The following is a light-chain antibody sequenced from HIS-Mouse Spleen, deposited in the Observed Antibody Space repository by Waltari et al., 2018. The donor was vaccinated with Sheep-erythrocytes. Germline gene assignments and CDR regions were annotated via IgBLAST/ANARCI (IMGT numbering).Light chain of an antibody. CDR3: CSYAGSSTPWV. Sequence: QSPLTQPASVSGSPGQSITISCTGTRRDVGIENLAPGYQQHPGKAPKLMIYEGSKRPSGVSNRFSGSKSGNTASLTISGLQAEDEADYYCCSYAGSSTPWVFGGGTKLTVL. V-gene: IGLV2-23*01. CDR1: RRDVGIENL. CDR2: EGS. J-gene: IGLJ3*02.